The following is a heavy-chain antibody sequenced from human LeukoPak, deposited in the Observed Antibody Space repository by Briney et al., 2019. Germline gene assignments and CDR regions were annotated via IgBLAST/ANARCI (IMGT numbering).Heavy chain of an antibody. D-gene: IGHD3-10*01. CDR1: GGSISSYY. V-gene: IGHV4-59*01. J-gene: IGHJ4*02. Sequence: SETLSLTCTVSGGSISSYYWSWIRQPPGKGLEWIGYIYYSGSTNYSPSLKSRVTISVDTSKNQFSLKLSSVTAADTAVYYCARTVLLWFGELNAFDYWGQGTLVTVSS. CDR2: IYYSGST. CDR3: ARTVLLWFGELNAFDY.